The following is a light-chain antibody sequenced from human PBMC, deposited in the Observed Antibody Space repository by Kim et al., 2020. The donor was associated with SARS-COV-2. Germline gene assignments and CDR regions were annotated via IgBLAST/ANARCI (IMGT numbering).Light chain of an antibody. CDR1: SLRSYY. Sequence: VALGQTVRITCQGDSLRSYYATWYQQKPGQAPIVVIYGKNNRPSGFPDRFSGSSSGNTASLTITGTQAGDEADYYCNSRDSNDNVVFGGGTKLTVL. V-gene: IGLV3-19*01. CDR3: NSRDSNDNVV. CDR2: GKN. J-gene: IGLJ2*01.